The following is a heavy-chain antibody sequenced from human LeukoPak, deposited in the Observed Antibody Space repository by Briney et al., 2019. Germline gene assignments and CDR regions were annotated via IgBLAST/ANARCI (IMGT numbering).Heavy chain of an antibody. Sequence: GGSLRLSCAASGVTFSSDWMGGVREAPGGGVGWGADIKQDGSEKYYVDSVKGRFTISRDNAKNSLYLQMNSLRAEDTAVYYCAKDRGYDILTGYSHWGQGTLVTVSS. V-gene: IGHV3-7*03. D-gene: IGHD3-9*01. CDR2: IKQDGSEK. CDR1: GVTFSSDW. J-gene: IGHJ4*02. CDR3: AKDRGYDILTGYSH.